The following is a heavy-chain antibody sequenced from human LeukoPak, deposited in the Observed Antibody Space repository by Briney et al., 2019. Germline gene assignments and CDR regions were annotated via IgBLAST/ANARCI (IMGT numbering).Heavy chain of an antibody. Sequence: SQTLSLTCAISGDSVSSNSAAWNWIRQSPSRGLEWLGRTYYRSKWYNDYAVSVKSRITINPDTSKNQFSLQLSSVTAADTAVYYCARHVKLDSSGNYYYMDVWGKGTTVTISS. CDR1: GDSVSSNSAA. CDR3: ARHVKLDSSGNYYYMDV. J-gene: IGHJ6*03. V-gene: IGHV6-1*01. CDR2: TYYRSKWYN. D-gene: IGHD3-22*01.